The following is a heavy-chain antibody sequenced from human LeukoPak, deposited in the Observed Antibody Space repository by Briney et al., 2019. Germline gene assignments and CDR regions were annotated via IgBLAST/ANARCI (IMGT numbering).Heavy chain of an antibody. V-gene: IGHV3-48*03. D-gene: IGHD3-22*01. CDR1: GFTFSSYE. J-gene: IGHJ3*02. Sequence: PGGSLRLSCAASGFTFSSYEMNWVRQAPGKGLEWVSYISSSGSTIYYADSVKGRFTISRDNAKNTLYLQMNSLRAEDTAVYYCARDQSTMIVVVRAFDIWGQGTMVTVSS. CDR2: ISSSGSTI. CDR3: ARDQSTMIVVVRAFDI.